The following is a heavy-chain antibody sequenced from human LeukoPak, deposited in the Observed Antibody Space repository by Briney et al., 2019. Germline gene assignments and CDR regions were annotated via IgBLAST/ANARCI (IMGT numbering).Heavy chain of an antibody. CDR2: VSVNGYST. CDR3: AKDQYTDSSAASGY. V-gene: IGHV3-23*01. Sequence: GGSLRLSCAASGFTFSSYSMNWVRQAPGKGLEWVSTVSVNGYSTDYADSVKGRFTISRDNSKNTVYLQMNSLRAEDSAVYYCAKDQYTDSSAASGYWGQGILVTVSS. J-gene: IGHJ4*02. D-gene: IGHD6-6*01. CDR1: GFTFSSYS.